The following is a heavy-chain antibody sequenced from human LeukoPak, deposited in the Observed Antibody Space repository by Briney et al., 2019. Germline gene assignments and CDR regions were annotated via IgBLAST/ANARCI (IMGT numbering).Heavy chain of an antibody. Sequence: EGSLRLSCAASGFTFSSYAMSWVRQAQGKGLEWVSAISGSGGSTYYADSVKGRSTISRDNSKNTLYLQMNSLRAEDTAVYYCATSYDFWSGYYAYWGQGTLVTVSS. CDR2: ISGSGGST. CDR3: ATSYDFWSGYYAY. CDR1: GFTFSSYA. J-gene: IGHJ4*02. D-gene: IGHD3-3*01. V-gene: IGHV3-23*01.